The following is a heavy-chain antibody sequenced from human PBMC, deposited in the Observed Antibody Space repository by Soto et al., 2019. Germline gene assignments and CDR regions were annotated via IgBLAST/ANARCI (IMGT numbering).Heavy chain of an antibody. J-gene: IGHJ5*02. V-gene: IGHV1-18*04. D-gene: IGHD5-12*01. CDR3: ATSYDSRFDP. CDR2: IKPDNGDT. Sequence: QLHLVQSGAEVERPGASVRVSCKAYGYPFSKYGISWIRQAPGQGLEWMGWIKPDNGDTNYAQKFQGRVTMTTDTSSNTAYMELRSLRSDDTAEYYCATSYDSRFDPWGQGTLVSVSS. CDR1: GYPFSKYG.